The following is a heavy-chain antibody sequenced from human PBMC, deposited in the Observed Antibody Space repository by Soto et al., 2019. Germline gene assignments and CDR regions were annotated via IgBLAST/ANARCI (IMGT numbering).Heavy chain of an antibody. V-gene: IGHV3-23*01. CDR2: ISGSDDST. J-gene: IGHJ4*02. Sequence: PGESLKISCAASGFTFSSYAMSWVRQAPGKGLEWVSVISGSDDSTYYADSVKGRFTISRDNSKNTLYLQMNSLRAEDTAVYYCAKDQGSSWYEIDYWGQGTLVTVSS. CDR1: GFTFSSYA. D-gene: IGHD6-13*01. CDR3: AKDQGSSWYEIDY.